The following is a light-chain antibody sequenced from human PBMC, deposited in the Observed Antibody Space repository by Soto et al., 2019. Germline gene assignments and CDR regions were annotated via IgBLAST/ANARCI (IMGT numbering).Light chain of an antibody. J-gene: IGLJ1*01. CDR2: EVN. CDR3: SSYTSSSTHV. CDR1: SSGIGTYNY. V-gene: IGLV2-14*01. Sequence: QSVLTQPASVSGSPGQSITISCSETSSGIGTYNYVSWYQLHPGKVPKLIIYEVNNRPSGISPRFSGSKSGKTASLTISGLQAEDEADYYCSSYTSSSTHVFGTGTKLTVL.